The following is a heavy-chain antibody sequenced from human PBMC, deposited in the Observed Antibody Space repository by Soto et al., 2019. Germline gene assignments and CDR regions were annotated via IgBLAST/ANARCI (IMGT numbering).Heavy chain of an antibody. CDR1: GFSFSSYG. D-gene: IGHD6-13*01. CDR2: ISYDGINK. CDR3: ARAPPRGIEAPGTWGCGMDV. Sequence: QVQVVESGGGVVQPGTSLRLSCAASGFSFSSYGMHWVRQTPGKGLEWVAVISYDGINKNYADSVKGRFTISRDSSKNTVSLQMNSLRGEDTAMYYCARAPPRGIEAPGTWGCGMDVWGQGTTVTVSS. V-gene: IGHV3-30-3*01. J-gene: IGHJ6*02.